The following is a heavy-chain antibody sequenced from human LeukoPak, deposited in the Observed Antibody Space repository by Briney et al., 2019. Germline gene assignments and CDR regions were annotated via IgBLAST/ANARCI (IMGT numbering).Heavy chain of an antibody. CDR2: IYYSGST. J-gene: IGHJ5*02. V-gene: IGHV4-31*03. D-gene: IGHD3-22*01. CDR3: ARQRSRSSGYFGSGGSVSPLWFDP. Sequence: SETLSLTCTVSGGSISSGGYYWSWIRQHAGKGLEWIGYIYYSGSTYYHPSLKSRVTISVDTSKNQFSVKLCSVTAADTAVYYCARQRSRSSGYFGSGGSVSPLWFDPWGQGTLVTVSS. CDR1: GGSISSGGYY.